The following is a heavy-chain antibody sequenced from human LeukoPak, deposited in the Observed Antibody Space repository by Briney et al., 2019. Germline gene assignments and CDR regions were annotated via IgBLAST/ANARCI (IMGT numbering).Heavy chain of an antibody. CDR2: ISSSSSYI. D-gene: IGHD3-3*01. J-gene: IGHJ4*02. CDR3: ARGSWSGYPDDY. CDR1: GFTFSSYS. V-gene: IGHV3-21*01. Sequence: GGSLRLSCAASGFTFSSYSMNWVRQAPGKGLEWVSSISSSSSYIYYADSVKGRFTISRDNAKNSLYLQMNSLRAEDTAVYYGARGSWSGYPDDYWGQGTLVTVSS.